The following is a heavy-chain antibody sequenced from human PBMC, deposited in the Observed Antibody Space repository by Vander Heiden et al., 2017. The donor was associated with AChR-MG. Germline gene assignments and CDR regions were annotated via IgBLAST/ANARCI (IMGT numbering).Heavy chain of an antibody. J-gene: IGHJ5*02. CDR1: GYTFTGYY. V-gene: IGHV1-2*02. Sequence: QVQLVQSGAEVKKPGASVKVSCKASGYTFTGYYMHWVRQAPGQGLEWMGWINPNSGGTNYAQKFQGRVTMTRDTSISTAYMELSRLRSDDTAVYYCARDEPSDIVATRSWFDPWGQGTLVTVSS. CDR3: ARDEPSDIVATRSWFDP. D-gene: IGHD5-12*01. CDR2: INPNSGGT.